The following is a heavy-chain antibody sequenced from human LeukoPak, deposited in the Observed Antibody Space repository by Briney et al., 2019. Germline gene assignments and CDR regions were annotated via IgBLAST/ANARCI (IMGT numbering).Heavy chain of an antibody. CDR1: GGSLSGYY. CDR2: IYHSGST. J-gene: IGHJ4*02. Sequence: SETLSLTCAVYGGSLSGYYWSWIRQPPGKGLEWIGSIYHSGSTYYNPSLKSRVTISVDTSKNQFSLKLSSVTAADTAVYYCARSTAAAPGYWGQGTLVTVSS. CDR3: ARSTAAAPGY. V-gene: IGHV4-34*01. D-gene: IGHD2-2*01.